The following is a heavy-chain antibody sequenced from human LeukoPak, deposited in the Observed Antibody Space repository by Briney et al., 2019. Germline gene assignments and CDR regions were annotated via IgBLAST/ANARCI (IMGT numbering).Heavy chain of an antibody. J-gene: IGHJ4*02. Sequence: GGPLRLSCAASGVTFSSYGMHWVRQAPGKGLEWVAFIRYDGSNKYYADSVKGRFTISRDNSKNTLYLQMNSLRAEDTAVYYCAKDIPEDYDILTGYFGYWGQGTLVTVSS. D-gene: IGHD3-9*01. CDR2: IRYDGSNK. CDR3: AKDIPEDYDILTGYFGY. V-gene: IGHV3-30*02. CDR1: GVTFSSYG.